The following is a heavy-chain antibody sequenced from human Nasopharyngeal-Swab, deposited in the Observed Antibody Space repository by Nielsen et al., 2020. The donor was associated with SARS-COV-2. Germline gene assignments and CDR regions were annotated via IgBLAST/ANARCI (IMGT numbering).Heavy chain of an antibody. CDR2: IKQDGSEK. J-gene: IGHJ4*02. V-gene: IGHV3-7*01. CDR1: GFTSSSYW. Sequence: GESLKISCAASGFTSSSYWMSWVRQAPGKGLEWVANIKQDGSEKYYVDSVKGRFTISRDNAKNSLYLQMNSLRAEDTAVYYCARDPAAITIFGVVIIGSRSYYFDYWGQGTLVTVSS. D-gene: IGHD3-3*01. CDR3: ARDPAAITIFGVVIIGSRSYYFDY.